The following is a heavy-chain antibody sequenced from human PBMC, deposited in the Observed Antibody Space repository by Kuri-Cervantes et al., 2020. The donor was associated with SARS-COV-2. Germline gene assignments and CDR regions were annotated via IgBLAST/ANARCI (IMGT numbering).Heavy chain of an antibody. Sequence: ESLKISCTVSGGSISSYYWSWIRQPAGKGLEWIGRIYTSGSTNYNPSLKSRVTISVDTSKNQFSLKLSSVTAADTAVYYCARGRYCSGGSCYSGDWYFDLWGRGTLVTVSS. D-gene: IGHD2-15*01. V-gene: IGHV4-4*07. CDR3: ARGRYCSGGSCYSGDWYFDL. CDR2: IYTSGST. J-gene: IGHJ2*01. CDR1: GGSISSYY.